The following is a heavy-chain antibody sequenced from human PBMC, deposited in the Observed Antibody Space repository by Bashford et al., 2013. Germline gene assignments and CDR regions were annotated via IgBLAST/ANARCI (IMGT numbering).Heavy chain of an antibody. Sequence: SLRLSCAASGFTFDDYAMHWVRQAPGKGLEWVSGISWNSGSIGYADSVKGRFTISRDNSKNTLYLQMNSLRAEDTAVYYCARDSALLWFGDLDPWGQGTLVTVSS. CDR3: ARDSALLWFGDLDP. CDR1: GFTFDDYA. J-gene: IGHJ5*02. D-gene: IGHD3-10*01. V-gene: IGHV3-9*01. CDR2: ISWNSGSI.